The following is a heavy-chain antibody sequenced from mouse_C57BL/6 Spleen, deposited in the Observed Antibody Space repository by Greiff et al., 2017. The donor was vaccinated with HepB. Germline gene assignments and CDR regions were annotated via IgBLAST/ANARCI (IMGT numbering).Heavy chain of an antibody. D-gene: IGHD2-3*01. Sequence: EVQGVESGGGLVQPKGSLKLSCAASGFSFNTYAMNWVRQAPGKGLEWVARIRSKSNNYATYYADSVNDRFTISRDDSESMLYLQMNNLKTEDTAVYYCARHGDGYYPAMDYWGQGTSVTVSS. CDR2: IRSKSNNYAT. CDR3: ARHGDGYYPAMDY. J-gene: IGHJ4*01. V-gene: IGHV10-1*01. CDR1: GFSFNTYA.